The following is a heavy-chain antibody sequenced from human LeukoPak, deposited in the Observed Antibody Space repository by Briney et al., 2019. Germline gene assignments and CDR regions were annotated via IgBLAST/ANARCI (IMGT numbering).Heavy chain of an antibody. V-gene: IGHV3-30-3*01. J-gene: IGHJ4*02. D-gene: IGHD3-10*01. CDR3: AKDKGLGSYYDY. CDR1: GFTFSSYA. Sequence: PGGSLRLSCAASGFTFSSYAMHWVRQAPGKGLEWVAVISYDGSNKYYADSVKGRFTISRDNSKNTLYLQMNSLRTEDTALYYCAKDKGLGSYYDYWGQGTLVTVSS. CDR2: ISYDGSNK.